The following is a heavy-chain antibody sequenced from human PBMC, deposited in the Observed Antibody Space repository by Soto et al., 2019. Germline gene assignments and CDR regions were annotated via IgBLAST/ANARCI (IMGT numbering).Heavy chain of an antibody. V-gene: IGHV3-23*01. Sequence: GSLRLSYAASGFTFSSYAMSWVRQAPGKGLEWVSAISGSGGSTYYADSVKGRFTISRDNSKNTLYLQMNSLRAEDTAVYYCAKDTLGYCSSTSCFDAFDIWGQGTMVTV. J-gene: IGHJ3*02. CDR2: ISGSGGST. D-gene: IGHD2-2*01. CDR3: AKDTLGYCSSTSCFDAFDI. CDR1: GFTFSSYA.